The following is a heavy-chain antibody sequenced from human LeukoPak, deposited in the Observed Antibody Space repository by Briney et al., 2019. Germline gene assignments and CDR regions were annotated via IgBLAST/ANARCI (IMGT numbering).Heavy chain of an antibody. CDR3: ATRADYGDYYFQH. CDR2: IYYSGST. CDR1: GGSISSYY. V-gene: IGHV4-59*08. Sequence: PSETLSLTCTVSGGSISSYYWSWIRQPPGKGLEWIGYIYYSGSTNYNPSLKSRVTISVDTSKNQFSLKLSSVTAADTAVYYCATRADYGDYYFQHWGQGTLVTVSS. D-gene: IGHD4-17*01. J-gene: IGHJ1*01.